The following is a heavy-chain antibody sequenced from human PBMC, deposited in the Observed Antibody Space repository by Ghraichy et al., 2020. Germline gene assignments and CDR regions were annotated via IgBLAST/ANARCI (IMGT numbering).Heavy chain of an antibody. CDR3: AREGGGGIPYYYYGMDV. V-gene: IGHV4-31*03. CDR1: GGSISSGGYY. J-gene: IGHJ6*02. CDR2: IYYSGST. Sequence: TLSLTCTVSGGSISSGGYYWSWIRQHPGKGLEWIGYIYYSGSTYYNPSLKSRVTISVDTSKNQFSLKLSSVTAADTAVYYCAREGGGGIPYYYYGMDVWGQGTTVTVSS. D-gene: IGHD6-13*01.